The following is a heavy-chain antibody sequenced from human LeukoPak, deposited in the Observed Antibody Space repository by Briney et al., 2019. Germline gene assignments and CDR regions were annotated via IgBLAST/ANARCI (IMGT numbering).Heavy chain of an antibody. CDR3: ARDLLGRSGYPYFDL. CDR2: IYSGGST. CDR1: GLTVSSNY. D-gene: IGHD3-3*01. J-gene: IGHJ2*01. V-gene: IGHV3-53*01. Sequence: AGGSLRLSCAASGLTVSSNYMSWVRQAPGKGLEWVSVIYSGGSTYYADSVEGRFTISRDNSKNTLYLQMNSLRADDTAVYYCARDLLGRSGYPYFDLWGRGTLVTVSS.